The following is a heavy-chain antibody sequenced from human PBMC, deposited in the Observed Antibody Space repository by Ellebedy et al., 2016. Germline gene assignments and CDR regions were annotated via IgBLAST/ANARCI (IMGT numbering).Heavy chain of an antibody. V-gene: IGHV3-23*01. CDR1: GFTFSSYA. D-gene: IGHD5-12*01. CDR2: ISGSGGST. Sequence: GESLKISXAASGFTFSSYAMSWVRQAPGKGLEWVSAISGSGGSTYYADSVKGRFTISRDNAKNSLYLQMNSLRAEDTAVYYCARSDSGYDYADWGQGTLVTVSS. J-gene: IGHJ4*02. CDR3: ARSDSGYDYAD.